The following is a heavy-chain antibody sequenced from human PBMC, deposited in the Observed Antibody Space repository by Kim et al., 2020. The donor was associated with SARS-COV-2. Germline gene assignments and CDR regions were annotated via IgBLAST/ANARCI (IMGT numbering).Heavy chain of an antibody. J-gene: IGHJ4*02. D-gene: IGHD3-22*01. CDR1: GYTFTSYG. CDR3: ARVLTYYYDSSGHEDY. V-gene: IGHV1-18*01. CDR2: ISAYNGNT. Sequence: ASVKVSCKASGYTFTSYGISWVRQAPGQGLEWMGWISAYNGNTNYAQKLQGRVTMTTDTSTSTAYMELRSLRSDDTALYYCARVLTYYYDSSGHEDYWGQGTLVTVSX.